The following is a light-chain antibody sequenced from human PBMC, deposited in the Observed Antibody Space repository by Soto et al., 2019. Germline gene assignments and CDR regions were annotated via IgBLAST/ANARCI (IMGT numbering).Light chain of an antibody. V-gene: IGLV1-40*01. CDR2: GTT. CDR1: SSNIGAGYD. CDR3: QSSDSSLLTVL. Sequence: QSVLTQPPSVSGAPGQRVTISCSGSSSNIGAGYDVHWYQQLPGAAPKLLIYGTTSRPSGVPDRFSGSRSVTSASLTITGLQPEDEAVYYCQSSDSSLLTVLFGGGTKVTVL. J-gene: IGLJ2*01.